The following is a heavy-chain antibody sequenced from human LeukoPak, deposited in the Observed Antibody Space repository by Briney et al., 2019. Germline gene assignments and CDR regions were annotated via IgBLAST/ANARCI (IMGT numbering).Heavy chain of an antibody. V-gene: IGHV3-7*01. CDR2: IKQDGTEK. J-gene: IGHJ4*02. D-gene: IGHD6-19*01. CDR3: ASPAPGSSGWFLFDY. Sequence: GGSLRLSCGASGFSFTTYWMGWVRQAPGKGLEWVANIKQDGTEKYYVDSVKGRFTISRDNAKNSLYLQMNSLRVEDTAVYYCASPAPGSSGWFLFDYWGQGTLVTVSS. CDR1: GFSFTTYW.